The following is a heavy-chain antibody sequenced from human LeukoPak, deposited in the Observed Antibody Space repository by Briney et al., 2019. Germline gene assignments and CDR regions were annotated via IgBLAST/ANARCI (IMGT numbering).Heavy chain of an antibody. CDR1: GGNFSGYY. CDR3: ARRRVVVVAATVPSLKRYWYFDL. Sequence: SPETLALTWAETGGNFSGYYWSWIRQAPGKGLEKIWEIKDNGSTNYDPSLKSRVTISVDTSKNQFSLKLSSVTAADTAVYYCARRRVVVVAATVPSLKRYWYFDLWGRGTLVTVSS. D-gene: IGHD2-15*01. CDR2: IKDNGST. V-gene: IGHV4-34*01. J-gene: IGHJ2*01.